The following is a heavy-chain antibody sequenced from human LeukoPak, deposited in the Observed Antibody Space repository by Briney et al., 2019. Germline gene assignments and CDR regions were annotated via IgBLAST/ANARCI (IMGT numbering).Heavy chain of an antibody. Sequence: PGGSLRLSCAASGFTFSSYAMSWVRQAPGKGLKWVSAISGSGGSTYYADSVKGRFTISRDNSKNTLYLQMNSLRAEDTAVYYCAKGGVVAATPEYFQHWGQGTLVTVSS. CDR3: AKGGVVAATPEYFQH. V-gene: IGHV3-23*01. CDR2: ISGSGGST. J-gene: IGHJ1*01. D-gene: IGHD2-15*01. CDR1: GFTFSSYA.